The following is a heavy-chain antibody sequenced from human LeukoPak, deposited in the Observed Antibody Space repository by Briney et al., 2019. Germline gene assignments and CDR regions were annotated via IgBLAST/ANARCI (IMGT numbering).Heavy chain of an antibody. V-gene: IGHV3-23*01. CDR1: GFTFSSYS. J-gene: IGHJ4*02. Sequence: GGSLRLSCAASGFTFSSYSMNWVRQAPGKGLEWVSGISGGAVSTNYADSVKGRFTISRDNSKNTLYLQMNSLRAEDTALYYCAKSGRYCSGGTCYQEASLDYWGQGTLVTVSS. D-gene: IGHD2-15*01. CDR3: AKSGRYCSGGTCYQEASLDY. CDR2: ISGGAVST.